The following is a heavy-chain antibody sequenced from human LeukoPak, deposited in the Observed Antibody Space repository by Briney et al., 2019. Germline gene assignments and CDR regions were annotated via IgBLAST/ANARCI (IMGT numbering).Heavy chain of an antibody. CDR2: ISYDGSNK. CDR1: GFTFSSYA. J-gene: IGHJ6*03. Sequence: XSLXLSCAASGFTFSSYAMHWVRQAPGKGLEWVAVISYDGSNKYYADSVKGRFTISRDNSKNTLYLQMNSLRAEDTAVYYCARKVGYGRGYMDVWGKGTTVTVSS. V-gene: IGHV3-30-3*01. CDR3: ARKVGYGRGYMDV. D-gene: IGHD1-26*01.